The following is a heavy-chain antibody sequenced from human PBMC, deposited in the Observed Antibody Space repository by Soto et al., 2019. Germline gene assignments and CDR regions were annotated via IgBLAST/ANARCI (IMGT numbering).Heavy chain of an antibody. Sequence: QVQLVESGGGVVQPGRSLRLSCADSGFSFSRYGMHWVRQAPGKGLEWAAVISYDGSDNYYADSVKGRFTISRDNSKNTLYLQMNSLRAEDTAVYYCAKDRRGYSFRTPEGFDVWGQGTTVTVSS. CDR3: AKDRRGYSFRTPEGFDV. V-gene: IGHV3-30*18. CDR1: GFSFSRYG. CDR2: ISYDGSDN. J-gene: IGHJ6*02. D-gene: IGHD5-18*01.